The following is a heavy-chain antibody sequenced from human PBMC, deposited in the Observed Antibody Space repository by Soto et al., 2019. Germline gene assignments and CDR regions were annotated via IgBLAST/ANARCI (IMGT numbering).Heavy chain of an antibody. J-gene: IGHJ4*02. Sequence: QVQLPESGPGLVKPSGTLSLTCAVSGGSFTSNNWWTWVRQPPGQGLEWIGEIYRTGSTNYNPSLKIRVTISLDKSENQFSLKVTSLTAADTAVYYCASRDPGTSVDYWGQGTLVTVSS. CDR2: IYRTGST. V-gene: IGHV4-4*02. CDR3: ASRDPGTSVDY. D-gene: IGHD1-7*01. CDR1: GGSFTSNNW.